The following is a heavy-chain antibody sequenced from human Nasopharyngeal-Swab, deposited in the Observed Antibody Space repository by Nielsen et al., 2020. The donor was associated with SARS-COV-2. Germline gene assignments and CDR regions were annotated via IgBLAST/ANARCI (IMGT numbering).Heavy chain of an antibody. Sequence: ASVKVSCKASGYTFTSYDIYWVRQATGQGLEWMGWMNPNSGNTGYAQKFQGRVTMTRNTSISTAYMELSSLRSEDTAVYYCAKGSYYDFWSGRKDLDYWGQGTLVTVSS. D-gene: IGHD3-3*01. CDR3: AKGSYYDFWSGRKDLDY. V-gene: IGHV1-8*01. CDR1: GYTFTSYD. CDR2: MNPNSGNT. J-gene: IGHJ4*02.